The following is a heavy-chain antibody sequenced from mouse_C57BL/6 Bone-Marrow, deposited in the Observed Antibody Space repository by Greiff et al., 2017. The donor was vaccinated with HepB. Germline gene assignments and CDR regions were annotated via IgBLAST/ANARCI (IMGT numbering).Heavy chain of an antibody. D-gene: IGHD2-4*01. CDR3: ARRRLRRGPGFAY. CDR2: IHPNSGST. V-gene: IGHV1-64*01. Sequence: VQLQQPGAELVKPGASVKLSCKASGYTFTSYWMHWVKQRPGQGLEWIGMIHPNSGSTNYNEKFKSKATLTVDKSSSTAYMQLSSLTSEDSAVYYCARRRLRRGPGFAYWGQGTLVTVSA. J-gene: IGHJ3*01. CDR1: GYTFTSYW.